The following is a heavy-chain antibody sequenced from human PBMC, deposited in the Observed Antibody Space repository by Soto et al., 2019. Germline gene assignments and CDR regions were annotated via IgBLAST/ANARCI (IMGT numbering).Heavy chain of an antibody. CDR2: ISSSRSYI. D-gene: IGHD3-9*01. CDR3: ASYYDILTGIDY. CDR1: GFTFSSYS. V-gene: IGHV3-21*01. Sequence: GGSLRLSCAASGFTFSSYSMNWVRQAPGKGLEWVSSISSSRSYIYYADSVKGRFTISRDNAKNSLYLQMNSLRAEDTAVYYCASYYDILTGIDYWGQGTLVTVSS. J-gene: IGHJ4*02.